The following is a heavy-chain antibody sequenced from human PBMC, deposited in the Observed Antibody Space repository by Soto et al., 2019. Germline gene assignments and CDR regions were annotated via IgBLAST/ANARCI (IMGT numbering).Heavy chain of an antibody. CDR2: IYYSGST. J-gene: IGHJ4*02. CDR1: GGSVSSGISY. V-gene: IGHV4-61*01. D-gene: IGHD6-19*01. CDR3: ARESGWAFDY. Sequence: LSLTCTVSGGSVSSGISYWSWIRQPPGKGLEWIAYIYYSGSTNSNPSLKSRVTISVDTSKNLFSLKLSSVTAADTAVYYCARESGWAFDYWGQGTLVTVSS.